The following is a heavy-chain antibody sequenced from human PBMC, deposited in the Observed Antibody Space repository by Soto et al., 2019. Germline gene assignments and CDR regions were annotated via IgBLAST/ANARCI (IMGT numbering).Heavy chain of an antibody. CDR2: INPNNGVT. D-gene: IGHD3-22*01. Sequence: QVQLVQSGAEVKKPGASVKVSCKASGYTFTAYYIHWVRQAPGQGLEWMGWINPNNGVTKYSQKFQGGVTMTRNTSISTVYTGVTRLRSDDTAVYHCARSNRGYESNGYFFDNWGQGTLVTVSP. CDR1: GYTFTAYY. CDR3: ARSNRGYESNGYFFDN. J-gene: IGHJ5*02. V-gene: IGHV1-2*02.